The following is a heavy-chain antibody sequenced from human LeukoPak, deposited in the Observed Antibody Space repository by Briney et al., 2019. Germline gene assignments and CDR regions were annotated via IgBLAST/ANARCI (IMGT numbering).Heavy chain of an antibody. J-gene: IGHJ4*02. Sequence: ASVKVSCKASGYTFTGYYMHWVRQAPGQGLEWMGWINPNSGGTNYAQKFQGWVTMTRDTSISTAYMELSRLRSDDTAVYYCARSIAAAGRRGFYDYWGQGTLVTVSS. CDR3: ARSIAAAGRRGFYDY. D-gene: IGHD6-13*01. CDR2: INPNSGGT. CDR1: GYTFTGYY. V-gene: IGHV1-2*04.